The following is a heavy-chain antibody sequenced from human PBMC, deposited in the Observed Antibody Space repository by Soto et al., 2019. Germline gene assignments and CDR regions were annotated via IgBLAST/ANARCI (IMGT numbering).Heavy chain of an antibody. Sequence: QVTLKESGPVLVKPTEPLTLRCTVSGLSITDSEMGVSWIRQPPGQPLEWLAHIDSSGEKSYRTFLKSRIAISKDTSKSRILLTMTNMDPADTATYYCARRHLAVAVSPWFDPWGQGIPVTVSS. V-gene: IGHV2-26*01. J-gene: IGHJ5*02. D-gene: IGHD6-19*01. CDR1: GLSITDSEMG. CDR2: IDSSGEK. CDR3: ARRHLAVAVSPWFDP.